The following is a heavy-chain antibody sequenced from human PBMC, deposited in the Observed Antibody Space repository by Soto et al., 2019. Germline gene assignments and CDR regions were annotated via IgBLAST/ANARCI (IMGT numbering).Heavy chain of an antibody. J-gene: IGHJ6*02. CDR1: GGSFSGNK. CDR2: INHSGST. V-gene: IGHV4-34*01. Sequence: PSETLSLTCADYGGSFSGNKWSWIRQPPGKGLEWIGEINHSGSTNYNPSLKSRVTISVDTSKNQFSLKLSSVTAADTAVYYCARARKGPTYYYGSGSYLPTYYYGMDVWGQGTTVTVSS. CDR3: ARARKGPTYYYGSGSYLPTYYYGMDV. D-gene: IGHD3-10*01.